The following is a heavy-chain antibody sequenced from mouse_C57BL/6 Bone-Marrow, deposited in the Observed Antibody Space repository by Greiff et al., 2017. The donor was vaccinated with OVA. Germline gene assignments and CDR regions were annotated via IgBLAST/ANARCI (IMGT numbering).Heavy chain of an antibody. V-gene: IGHV1-54*01. Sequence: VQLQQSGAELVRPGTSVKVSCKASGYAFTNYLIEWVKQRPGQGLEWIGVINPGSGGTNYNEKFKGKATLTADKSSSTAYMQLSSLTSEDSAVYFCAKTAQAPDYFGYWGQGTTLTVSS. D-gene: IGHD3-2*02. J-gene: IGHJ2*01. CDR3: AKTAQAPDYFGY. CDR1: GYAFTNYL. CDR2: INPGSGGT.